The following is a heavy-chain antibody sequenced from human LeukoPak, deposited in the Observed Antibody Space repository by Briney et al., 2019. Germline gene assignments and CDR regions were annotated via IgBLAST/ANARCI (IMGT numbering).Heavy chain of an antibody. D-gene: IGHD3-10*01. CDR2: IYSDDRA. CDR3: ARGRVTIVRGANLEFHYFYAMDV. Sequence: PGESLRLSCAVSGLIDIYKFVSWVRQAPGQGLQWVSLIYSDDRAYYTDSVKGRFTVSRDKSKNTVHLQMNSLRAEDSAVYYCARGRVTIVRGANLEFHYFYAMDVWGQGTTVTVSS. V-gene: IGHV3-66*01. J-gene: IGHJ6*02. CDR1: GLIDIYKF.